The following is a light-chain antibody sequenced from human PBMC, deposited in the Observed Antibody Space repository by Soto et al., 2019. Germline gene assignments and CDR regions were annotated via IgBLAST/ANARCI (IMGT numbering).Light chain of an antibody. CDR2: RAS. J-gene: IGKJ1*01. CDR3: QQYSIYPWT. V-gene: IGKV1-5*03. Sequence: DIPMTQSPSTLSASVGDRVTITCRASQSISSWLAWYQQKPGKAPKLLIYRASSLQSGVPSRFSGSGSGTEFTLTISSLQPDDFATYYCQQYSIYPWTFGQGTKVEIK. CDR1: QSISSW.